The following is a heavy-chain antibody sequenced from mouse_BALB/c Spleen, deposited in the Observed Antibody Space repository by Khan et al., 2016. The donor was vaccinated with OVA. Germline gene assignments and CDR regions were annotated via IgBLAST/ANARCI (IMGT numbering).Heavy chain of an antibody. CDR2: INPSSGNT. D-gene: IGHD1-1*01. V-gene: IGHV1-4*01. CDR3: ARRTTVYTMDY. J-gene: IGHJ4*01. CDR1: GYTFTSNT. Sequence: QVRLQQSGAELARPGASVKMSCKASGYTFTSNTMHWVKQRPGQGLEWIGYINPSSGNTNYNYNFKDKDTLPADKSSRKACMQLSSLTSEDSAVYYCARRTTVYTMDYWGQGTSVTVSS.